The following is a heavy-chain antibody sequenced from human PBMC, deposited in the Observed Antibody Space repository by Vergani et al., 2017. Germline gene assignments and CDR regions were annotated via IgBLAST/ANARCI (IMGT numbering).Heavy chain of an antibody. CDR3: ARGRFCRGTSCYAGNWFDP. CDR1: GYTFTSYG. J-gene: IGHJ5*02. CDR2: ISAYNGNT. Sequence: QVQLVQSGAEVKKPGASVKVSCKASGYTFTSYGISWVRQAPGQGLEWMGWISAYNGNTNYAQKLQGRVTMTTDTSTSTAYMELSSLRSQDTAVYYCARGRFCRGTSCYAGNWFDPWGQGTLVTVSS. D-gene: IGHD2-2*01. V-gene: IGHV1-18*01.